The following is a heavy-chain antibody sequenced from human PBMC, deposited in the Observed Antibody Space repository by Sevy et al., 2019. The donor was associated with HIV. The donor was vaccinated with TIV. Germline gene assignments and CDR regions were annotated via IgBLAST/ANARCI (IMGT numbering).Heavy chain of an antibody. V-gene: IGHV3-7*01. Sequence: RGFLRLSCAASGFTFDTFWMGWVRQAPGRGLEWVASIDPRGNERDYLDSLKGRFTISRDNAKNSLYLQMHSLKGGATALYYCMRGLWDVIVVPAATPSPWLDSWGQGTLVTVSS. D-gene: IGHD3-16*02. CDR1: GFTFDTFW. CDR3: MRGLWDVIVVPAATPSPWLDS. CDR2: IDPRGNER. J-gene: IGHJ5*01.